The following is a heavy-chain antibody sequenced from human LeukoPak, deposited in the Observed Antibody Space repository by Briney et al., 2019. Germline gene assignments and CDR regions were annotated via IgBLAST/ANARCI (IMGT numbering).Heavy chain of an antibody. J-gene: IGHJ5*02. D-gene: IGHD6-13*01. CDR3: ARRKGAAAGDNWFDP. V-gene: IGHV5-51*01. Sequence: GESLKISCKGSGYSFTSHWIGWVRQMPGKGLEWMGIIYPGDSDTRYSPSFQGQVTISADKSISTAYLQWSSLKASDTAMYYCARRKGAAAGDNWFDPWGQGTLVTVSS. CDR1: GYSFTSHW. CDR2: IYPGDSDT.